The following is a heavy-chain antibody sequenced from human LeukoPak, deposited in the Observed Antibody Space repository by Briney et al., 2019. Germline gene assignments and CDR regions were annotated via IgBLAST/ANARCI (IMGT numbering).Heavy chain of an antibody. Sequence: SETLSLXCTVSGGSISSYYWSWIRQPPGKGLEWIGYIYYSGSTNYNPSLKSRVTISVDTSKNQFSLKLSSVTAADTAVYYCARVSGSGILVDGAFDIWGQGTMVTVSS. J-gene: IGHJ3*02. CDR1: GGSISSYY. V-gene: IGHV4-59*12. D-gene: IGHD3-10*01. CDR2: IYYSGST. CDR3: ARVSGSGILVDGAFDI.